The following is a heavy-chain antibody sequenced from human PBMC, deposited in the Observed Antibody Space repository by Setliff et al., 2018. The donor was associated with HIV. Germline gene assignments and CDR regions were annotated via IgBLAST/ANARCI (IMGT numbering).Heavy chain of an antibody. CDR1: GFSISSRYY. J-gene: IGHJ4*02. CDR3: ASDISPDDGYNRLHYFDY. Sequence: PSETLSLTCDVSGFSISSRYYWGWFRQSPGKGLEWIGSMYYSGSTYYTPSLKSRITISLDTSKNQFSLRLNSVTAADTAVYYCASDISPDDGYNRLHYFDYWGQGTLVTVSS. D-gene: IGHD5-12*01. V-gene: IGHV4-38-2*01. CDR2: MYYSGST.